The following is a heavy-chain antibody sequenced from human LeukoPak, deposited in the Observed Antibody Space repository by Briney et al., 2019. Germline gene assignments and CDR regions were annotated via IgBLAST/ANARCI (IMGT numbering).Heavy chain of an antibody. CDR3: ARQRPAAHFDY. V-gene: IGHV4-59*08. Sequence: PSETLSLTCTVSGGSISSYYWSWIRQPPGKGLEWIGYIYYSGSTNYNPSLKSRATISVDTSKNQFSLKLSSVTAADTAVYYCARQRPAAHFDYWGRGTLVTVSS. J-gene: IGHJ4*02. CDR2: IYYSGST. D-gene: IGHD2-2*01. CDR1: GGSISSYY.